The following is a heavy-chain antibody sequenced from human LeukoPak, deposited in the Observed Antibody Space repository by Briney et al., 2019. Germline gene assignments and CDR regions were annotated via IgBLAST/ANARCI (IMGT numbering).Heavy chain of an antibody. CDR3: ARVADPGCYYYYMDV. Sequence: PPETLSLTCTVSGDSIVRSSHYWGWIRQPPGKGLEWITNTFYTGTTYYNPSLQSRVTISVDTSKNQFSLKLSSVTAADTAVYYCARVADPGCYYYYMDVWGKGATVTVSS. CDR2: TFYTGTT. J-gene: IGHJ6*03. V-gene: IGHV4-39*07. CDR1: GDSIVRSSHY.